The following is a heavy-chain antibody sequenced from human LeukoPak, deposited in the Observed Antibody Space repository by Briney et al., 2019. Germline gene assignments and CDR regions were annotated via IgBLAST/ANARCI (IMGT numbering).Heavy chain of an antibody. V-gene: IGHV3-48*03. CDR3: ARIARGY. J-gene: IGHJ4*02. Sequence: GGSLRLSCAASGFTFSSYEMNWVRQAPGKGLEGIAYISSSGSTKYYADSVKGRFTISRDNAKNSLYLQMNRLRAEDTALYYCARIARGYWGQGTLVTVSS. CDR1: GFTFSSYE. D-gene: IGHD2-21*01. CDR2: ISSSGSTK.